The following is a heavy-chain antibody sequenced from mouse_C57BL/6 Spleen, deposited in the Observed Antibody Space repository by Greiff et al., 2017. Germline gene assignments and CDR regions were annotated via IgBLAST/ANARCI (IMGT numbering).Heavy chain of an antibody. CDR1: GYTFTSYW. V-gene: IGHV1-72*01. CDR2: IDPNSGGT. Sequence: QVQLQQPGAELVKPGASVKLSCKASGYTFTSYWMHWVKQRPGRGLEWIGRIDPNSGGTKYNEKFKSKATLTVDKPSSTAYMQRSSLTSEDSAVYDCARDSKRGDWYFDVWGTGTTVTVSS. CDR3: ARDSKRGDWYFDV. D-gene: IGHD2-5*01. J-gene: IGHJ1*03.